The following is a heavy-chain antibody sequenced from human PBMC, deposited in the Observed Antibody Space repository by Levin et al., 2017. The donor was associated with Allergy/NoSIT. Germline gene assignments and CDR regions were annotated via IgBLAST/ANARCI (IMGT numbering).Heavy chain of an antibody. CDR3: ARGSITMVRGAFDI. CDR2: IYSGGST. D-gene: IGHD3-10*01. Sequence: RAGGSLRLSCAASGFTVSSNYMSWVRQAPGKGLEWVSVIYSGGSTYYADSVKGRFTISRDNSKNTLYLQMNSLRAEDTAVYYCARGSITMVRGAFDIWGQGTMVTVSS. V-gene: IGHV3-66*02. J-gene: IGHJ3*02. CDR1: GFTVSSNY.